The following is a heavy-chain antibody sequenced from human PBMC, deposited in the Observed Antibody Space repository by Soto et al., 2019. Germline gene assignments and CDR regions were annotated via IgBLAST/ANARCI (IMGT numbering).Heavy chain of an antibody. CDR1: GFTFSSYA. V-gene: IGHV3-30-3*01. J-gene: IGHJ6*02. CDR3: ARDKDGYSMFASGMDV. D-gene: IGHD5-18*01. Sequence: QVQLVESGGGVVQPGRSLRLSCAASGFTFSSYAMHWVRQAPRKGLEWVAVISYDGSNKYYADSVKGRFTISRDNSKNTLYLQMNSLRAEDTAVYYCARDKDGYSMFASGMDVWGQGTTVTVSS. CDR2: ISYDGSNK.